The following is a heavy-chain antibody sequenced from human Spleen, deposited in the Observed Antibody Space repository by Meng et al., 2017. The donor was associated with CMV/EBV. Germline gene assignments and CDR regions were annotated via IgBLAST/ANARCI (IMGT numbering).Heavy chain of an antibody. CDR1: GYTFTGYY. CDR3: ARDLRDPDNWFDP. J-gene: IGHJ5*02. V-gene: IGHV1-2*02. Sequence: ASVKVSCKASGYTFTGYYMHWVRQAPGQGLEWMGWINPNSGGTNYAQEFQGRVTMTRDTSISTAYMELSRLRSDDTAVYYCARDLRDPDNWFDPWGQGTLVTVSS. CDR2: INPNSGGT.